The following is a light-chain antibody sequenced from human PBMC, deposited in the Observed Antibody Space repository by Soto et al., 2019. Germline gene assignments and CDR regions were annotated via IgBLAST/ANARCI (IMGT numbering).Light chain of an antibody. CDR3: QIWGTGIPVV. V-gene: IGLV4-69*01. CDR1: SGHSSYA. CDR2: LNSDGSH. J-gene: IGLJ2*01. Sequence: QSVLTQSPSASASLGASVKLTCTLSSGHSSYAIAWHQQQPEKGPRYLMKLNSDGSHSKGDGIPDRFSGSSSGAERYLTIACPQYEDEAYYYCQIWGTGIPVVFGGGTKLTVL.